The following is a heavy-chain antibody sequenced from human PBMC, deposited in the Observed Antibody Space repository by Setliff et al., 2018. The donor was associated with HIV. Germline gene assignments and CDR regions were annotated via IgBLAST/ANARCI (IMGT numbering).Heavy chain of an antibody. Sequence: PGGSLRLSCAASGFTFSSYSMNWVRQAPGKGLEWVSYISSSSSTIYYADSVKGRFTISRDKAKNSLYLQMKSLRAEDTAVYYCARDRPSAFDYWGQGTQVTVSS. J-gene: IGHJ4*02. CDR1: GFTFSSYS. CDR3: ARDRPSAFDY. CDR2: ISSSSSTI. V-gene: IGHV3-48*01.